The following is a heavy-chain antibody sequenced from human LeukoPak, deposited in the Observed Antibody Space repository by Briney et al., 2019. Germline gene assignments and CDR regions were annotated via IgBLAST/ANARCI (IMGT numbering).Heavy chain of an antibody. CDR3: ARVNVCPRCHFDY. V-gene: IGHV3-30-3*01. CDR2: ISYDGSNK. J-gene: IGHJ4*02. D-gene: IGHD3-16*01. Sequence: SGGSLRLSCAASGFLFSSYAIHWVRQAPGKGLEWVAVISYDGSNKNYADSVKGRFTVSRDNSKNTLYLQMNSLRAEDTAVYYCARVNVCPRCHFDYWGQGTLVTVSS. CDR1: GFLFSSYA.